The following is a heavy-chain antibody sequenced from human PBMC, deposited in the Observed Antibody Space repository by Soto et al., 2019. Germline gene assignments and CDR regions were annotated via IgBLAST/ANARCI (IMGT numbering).Heavy chain of an antibody. CDR3: TVWGSGNDFGAA. Sequence: EVQLVESGGGLVQPGGSLRLSCAASGFIFSDHYMDWVRQAPGKGLEWVGRSKNKADSYTTEYAASVKGRFTISRDGSKHSLFLQMNSLKTEDTAVYYCTVWGSGNDFGAAWGQGILVTVSS. CDR1: GFIFSDHY. V-gene: IGHV3-72*01. D-gene: IGHD3-10*01. CDR2: SKNKADSYTT. J-gene: IGHJ4*02.